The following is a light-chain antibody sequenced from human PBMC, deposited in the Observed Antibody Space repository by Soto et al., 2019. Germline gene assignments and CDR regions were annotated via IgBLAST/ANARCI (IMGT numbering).Light chain of an antibody. CDR3: QQYGSSGT. J-gene: IGKJ1*01. CDR1: LTVSDNY. V-gene: IGKV3-20*01. Sequence: EIVLTQSPVTLVLSPGDRATLSCRASLTVSDNYLAWYQQKAGQAPRLVIYGASNRATGIPDRFSGSGSGTDFTLTISRLEPEDFAVYYCQQYGSSGTFGQGTKVDIK. CDR2: GAS.